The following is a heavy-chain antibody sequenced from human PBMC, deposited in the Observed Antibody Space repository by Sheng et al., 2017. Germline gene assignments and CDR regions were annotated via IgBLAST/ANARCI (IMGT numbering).Heavy chain of an antibody. CDR2: IKSDGSST. Sequence: EVQLVASGGGLVQPGGSLRLSCAASGFTFSSYWMHWVRQAPGTGLVWVARIKSDGSSTTYADSVXGRFTISRDNAKNTLYLQMNSLRAEDTAVYFCARVIYSYINYLDYWGQGTLVTV. D-gene: IGHD2-21*01. CDR3: ARVIYSYINYLDY. V-gene: IGHV3-74*03. CDR1: GFTFSSYW. J-gene: IGHJ4*02.